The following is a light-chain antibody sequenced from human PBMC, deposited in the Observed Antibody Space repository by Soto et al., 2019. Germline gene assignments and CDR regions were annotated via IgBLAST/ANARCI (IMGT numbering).Light chain of an antibody. J-gene: IGKJ5*01. CDR3: QQANSIPIT. CDR1: QNSSRW. V-gene: IGKV1-12*01. Sequence: DLQMTQSPSSVSESVASRVTTXXRASQNSSRWLDWYQQKPGKAPKIXIYDASSLQSGVPSRFSGSGSGTDFTLTISSLQPEDFATYYCQQANSIPITFGQGTRLEIK. CDR2: DAS.